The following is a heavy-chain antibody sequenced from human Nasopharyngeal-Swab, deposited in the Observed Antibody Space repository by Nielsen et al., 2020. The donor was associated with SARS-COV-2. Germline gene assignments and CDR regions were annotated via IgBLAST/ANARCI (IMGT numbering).Heavy chain of an antibody. CDR2: IIPIFGTA. CDR3: ATQRDEMATSSSLGY. Sequence: SVKVSCKASGGTFSSYAISWVLQAPGQGLEWMGWIIPIFGTANYAQKFQGRVTITADESTSTAYMELSSLRSEDTAVYYCATQRDEMATSSSLGYWGQGTLVTVSS. J-gene: IGHJ4*02. CDR1: GGTFSSYA. V-gene: IGHV1-69*13. D-gene: IGHD5-24*01.